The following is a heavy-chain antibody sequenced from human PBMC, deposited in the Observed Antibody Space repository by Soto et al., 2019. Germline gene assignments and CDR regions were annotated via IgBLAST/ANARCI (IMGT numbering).Heavy chain of an antibody. J-gene: IGHJ4*02. Sequence: GGSLRLSCAASGFTFSSYAMHWVRQAPGKGLEWVAVISYDGSNKYYADSVKGRFTISRDNSKNTLYLQMNSLRAEDTAVYYCARDVSTMVRDRAGYWGQGTLVALSS. V-gene: IGHV3-30-3*01. CDR3: ARDVSTMVRDRAGY. CDR2: ISYDGSNK. D-gene: IGHD3-10*01. CDR1: GFTFSSYA.